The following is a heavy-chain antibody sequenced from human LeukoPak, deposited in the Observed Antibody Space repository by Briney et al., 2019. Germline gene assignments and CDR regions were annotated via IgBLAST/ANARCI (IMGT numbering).Heavy chain of an antibody. V-gene: IGHV3-30*04. Sequence: GGSLRLSCAASGFTFSSFAMHWVRQAPGKGLEWVTLISYDGSKKYYADSVKGRFTISRDNSKDTLFLQMNSLRSEDTAVYYCARDRGMTTNSFDYWGQGTLVTVSS. CDR2: ISYDGSKK. CDR3: ARDRGMTTNSFDY. J-gene: IGHJ4*02. D-gene: IGHD4-11*01. CDR1: GFTFSSFA.